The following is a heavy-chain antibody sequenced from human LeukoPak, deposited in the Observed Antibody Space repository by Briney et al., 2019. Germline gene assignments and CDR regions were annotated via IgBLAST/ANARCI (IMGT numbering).Heavy chain of an antibody. CDR3: ARDYDILTGFDY. CDR2: ISSSGSTI. CDR1: GGSITDYY. Sequence: LSLTCALSGGSITDYYYNWVRQAPGKGLEWVSYISSSGSTIYYADSVKGRFTISRDNAKNSLYLQMNSLRAEDTAVYYCARDYDILTGFDYWGQGTLVTVSS. D-gene: IGHD3-9*01. J-gene: IGHJ4*02. V-gene: IGHV3-11*04.